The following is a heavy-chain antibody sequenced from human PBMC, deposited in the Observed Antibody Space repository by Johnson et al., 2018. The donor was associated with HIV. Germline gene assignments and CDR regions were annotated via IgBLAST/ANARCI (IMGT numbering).Heavy chain of an antibody. CDR3: ASPYAWGTGAFDI. J-gene: IGHJ3*02. Sequence: VQLVESGGGLVQPGGSLRLPCAVSGFTFDNYAMHWVRQAPGKGLEWVSGISWTSGSIGYVDSVKGRFTISRDNAKNSLYLQLNSLRAEDTAVYYCASPYAWGTGAFDIWGQGTMVTVSS. V-gene: IGHV3-9*01. CDR1: GFTFDNYA. D-gene: IGHD7-27*01. CDR2: ISWTSGSI.